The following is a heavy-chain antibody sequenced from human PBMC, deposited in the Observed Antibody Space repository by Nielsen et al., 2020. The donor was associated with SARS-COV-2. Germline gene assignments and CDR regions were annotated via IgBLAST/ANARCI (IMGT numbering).Heavy chain of an antibody. CDR3: ARGGYSSGWYNNWFDP. CDR2: MNPNSGNT. D-gene: IGHD6-19*01. V-gene: IGHV1-8*01. J-gene: IGHJ5*02. CDR1: GYTFTSYD. Sequence: ASVKVSCKASGYTFTSYDINWVRQATGQGLEWMGWMNPNSGNTGYAQKFQGRVTMTRNTSISTAYMELSSLRSDDTAVYYCARGGYSSGWYNNWFDPWGQGTLVTVSS.